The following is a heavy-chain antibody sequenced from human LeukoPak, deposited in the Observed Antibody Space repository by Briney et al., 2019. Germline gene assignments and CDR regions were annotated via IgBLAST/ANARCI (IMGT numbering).Heavy chain of an antibody. Sequence: SVKVSCKASGGTFSSYAISWVRQAPGQGLEWMGRIIPILGIANYAQKFQGRVMITADKYTSTAYMELSSLRSEDTAVYYCARDRTGDYVVDYWGQGTLVTVSS. CDR1: GGTFSSYA. J-gene: IGHJ4*02. V-gene: IGHV1-69*04. D-gene: IGHD4-17*01. CDR2: IIPILGIA. CDR3: ARDRTGDYVVDY.